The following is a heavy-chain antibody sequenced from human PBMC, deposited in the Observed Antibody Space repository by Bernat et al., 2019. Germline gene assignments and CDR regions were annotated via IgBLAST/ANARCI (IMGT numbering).Heavy chain of an antibody. CDR3: AKVGPPYSSGYTDAFDI. CDR1: GFTFSSYG. Sequence: QVQLVESGGGVVQPGRSLRLSCAASGFTFSSYGMHWVRQAPGKGLEWVAVISYDGSNKYYADSVKGRFTISRDNSKNTVHLQMNSLRAEDTAVYYCAKVGPPYSSGYTDAFDIWGQGIMVTVSS. CDR2: ISYDGSNK. J-gene: IGHJ3*02. V-gene: IGHV3-30*18. D-gene: IGHD3-22*01.